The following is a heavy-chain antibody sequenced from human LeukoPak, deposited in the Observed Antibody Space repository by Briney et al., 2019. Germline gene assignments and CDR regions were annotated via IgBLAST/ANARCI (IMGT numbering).Heavy chain of an antibody. CDR2: IYSGGST. D-gene: IGHD4-11*01. Sequence: GGSLRLSCAASGFTFSSYAMSWVRQAPGKGLEWVSVIYSGGSTNYADSVKGRFTISRDNSKNTLYLQMNSLRAEDTAVYYCARGTTVTTRAFDYWGQGTLVTVSS. CDR1: GFTFSSYA. V-gene: IGHV3-66*01. CDR3: ARGTTVTTRAFDY. J-gene: IGHJ4*02.